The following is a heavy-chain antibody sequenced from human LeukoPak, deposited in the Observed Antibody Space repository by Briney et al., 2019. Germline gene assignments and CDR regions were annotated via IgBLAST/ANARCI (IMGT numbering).Heavy chain of an antibody. CDR3: ARDQGRIAAAGNYLSSGY. CDR1: GFTFTSYT. J-gene: IGHJ4*02. Sequence: GRSLRLSCAASGFTFTSYTMHWVRQAPGKGLEWVAVISSDGSNKYYADSVKGRFTISRDNSKQPLYLQMNSLRTEETAVYYCARDQGRIAAAGNYLSSGYWGQGTLVTVSS. V-gene: IGHV3-30-3*01. CDR2: ISSDGSNK. D-gene: IGHD6-13*01.